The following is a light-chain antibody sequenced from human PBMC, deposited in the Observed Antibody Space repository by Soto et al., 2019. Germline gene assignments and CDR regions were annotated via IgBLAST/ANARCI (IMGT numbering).Light chain of an antibody. J-gene: IGLJ2*01. CDR3: SSYTSSSTLGV. Sequence: QSALTQPASVSGSPGQSITISCTGTSSDVGGYNYVSWYQQHPGKAPKLMIYEVNNRPSGVSNRFSGSKSGNTASLTISGLQAEAEADYYCSSYTSSSTLGVFGGGTKVTVL. V-gene: IGLV2-14*01. CDR1: SSDVGGYNY. CDR2: EVN.